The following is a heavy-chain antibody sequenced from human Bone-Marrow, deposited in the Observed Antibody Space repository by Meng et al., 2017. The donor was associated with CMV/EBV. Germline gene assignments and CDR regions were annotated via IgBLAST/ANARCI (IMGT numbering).Heavy chain of an antibody. Sequence: GESLKISCAASGFTFSSYWMSWVRQAPGEGLGWVANRKQGGNEKHYVESVKSRFTISGDNTKNSLYLQMNSLSAEDTALYYCASNSGPLSRFDPWGQGTLVTVSS. CDR1: GFTFSSYW. D-gene: IGHD6-19*01. CDR3: ASNSGPLSRFDP. CDR2: RKQGGNEK. V-gene: IGHV3-7*01. J-gene: IGHJ5*02.